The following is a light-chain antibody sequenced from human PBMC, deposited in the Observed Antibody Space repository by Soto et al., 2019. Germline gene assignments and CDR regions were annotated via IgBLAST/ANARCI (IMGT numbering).Light chain of an antibody. CDR3: QQYNTYPCT. V-gene: IGKV1-5*03. CDR1: QSIGSW. Sequence: DIQMTQFPSTLSASVGDRVTITCRASQSIGSWLAWYQQKPGKAPKLLIYKAANLESGVPSRFSGDRCGTESTLTISSLQPDDFATYYCQQYNTYPCTFGQGTKLEIK. CDR2: KAA. J-gene: IGKJ2*02.